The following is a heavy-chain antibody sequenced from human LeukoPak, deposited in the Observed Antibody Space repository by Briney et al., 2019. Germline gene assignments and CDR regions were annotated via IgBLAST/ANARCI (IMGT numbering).Heavy chain of an antibody. Sequence: PSETLSLNCTVSGGTIKTNEYYLAWIRQPPGKGLEWIGSIYYGGATYTVPSLKSRIGLSVDSSENRFSLKLTSVTGADTALYYCARHLINRFQLNSPKALDAFDIWGQGTMVSVSS. CDR1: GGTIKTNEYY. V-gene: IGHV4-39*01. CDR2: IYYGGAT. CDR3: ARHLINRFQLNSPKALDAFDI. D-gene: IGHD4-23*01. J-gene: IGHJ3*02.